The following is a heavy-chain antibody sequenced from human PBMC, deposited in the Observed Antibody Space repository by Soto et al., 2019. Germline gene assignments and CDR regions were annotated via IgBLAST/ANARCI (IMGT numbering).Heavy chain of an antibody. D-gene: IGHD2-2*01. V-gene: IGHV3-23*01. Sequence: GGSLRLSCAASGFTFSSYAMSWVHQAPGKGLEWVSGIRGSGCSTYYTDSVKGRFTISTDNSKNQLYLQLNSLRAEDTAVYYCAKDTIVVVPAGTPGYYGMDVWCQGTTDTDSS. CDR2: IRGSGCST. J-gene: IGHJ6*02. CDR1: GFTFSSYA. CDR3: AKDTIVVVPAGTPGYYGMDV.